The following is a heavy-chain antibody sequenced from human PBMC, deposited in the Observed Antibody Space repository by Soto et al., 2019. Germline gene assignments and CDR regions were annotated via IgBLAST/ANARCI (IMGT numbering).Heavy chain of an antibody. V-gene: IGHV1-46*01. D-gene: IGHD2-21*02. CDR2: VNPNGAST. CDR3: ASVTTIWSN. J-gene: IGHJ4*02. Sequence: QLQVVQSGAEVKEPGASVKVSCMASGYSSSNYYTHWVRQAPGQGLEWMGIVNPNGASTNYAQRFQGRVTLTRDTSTNTYYMELSRLTSDDTAVYFCASVTTIWSNWGQGTLVTVSS. CDR1: GYSSSNYY.